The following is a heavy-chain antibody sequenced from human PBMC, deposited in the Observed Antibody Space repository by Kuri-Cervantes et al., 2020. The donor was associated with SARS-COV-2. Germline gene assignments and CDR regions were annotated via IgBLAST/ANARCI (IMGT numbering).Heavy chain of an antibody. D-gene: IGHD6-6*01. V-gene: IGHV3-30*04. J-gene: IGHJ6*02. Sequence: GESLKISCAASGFTFSSYNMRWVRQPPGKGLEWVAIISIYIHDAHYADSVKGRFTISRDNSKNTLYLQMDSLTTEDTAVYYCARESSSSLNYYYGMDIWGQGTLVTVSS. CDR2: ISIYIHDA. CDR3: ARESSSSLNYYYGMDI. CDR1: GFTFSSYN.